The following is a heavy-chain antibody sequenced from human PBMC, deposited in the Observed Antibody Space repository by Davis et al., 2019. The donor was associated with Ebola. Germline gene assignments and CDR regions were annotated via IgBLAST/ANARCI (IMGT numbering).Heavy chain of an antibody. CDR2: IIPILGIA. Sequence: SVKVSCKASGGTFSSYTISWVRQAPGQGLEWMGRIIPILGIANYAQKFQGRVTITADESTSTAYMELSSLRSEDTAVYYCARGAHTYDYHMDYYYYYGMDVWGKGTTVTVSS. D-gene: IGHD4-11*01. CDR3: ARGAHTYDYHMDYYYYYGMDV. V-gene: IGHV1-69*02. CDR1: GGTFSSYT. J-gene: IGHJ6*04.